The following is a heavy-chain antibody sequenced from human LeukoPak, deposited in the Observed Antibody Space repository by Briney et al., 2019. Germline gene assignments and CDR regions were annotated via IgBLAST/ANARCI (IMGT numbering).Heavy chain of an antibody. D-gene: IGHD6-6*01. V-gene: IGHV1-2*02. J-gene: IGHJ4*02. CDR1: GYTFTGYY. CDR3: ARGGSSFRLYYFDY. Sequence: ASVKVSCKASGYTFTGYYMHWVRQAPGQGLEWMGWINPNSGGTNYAQKFQGRVTMTRDTSISTAYMELSRLRSDDTAVYYCARGGSSFRLYYFDYWGQGPLVTVSS. CDR2: INPNSGGT.